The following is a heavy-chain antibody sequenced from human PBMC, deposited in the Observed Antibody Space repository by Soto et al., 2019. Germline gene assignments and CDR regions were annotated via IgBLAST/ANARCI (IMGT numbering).Heavy chain of an antibody. V-gene: IGHV3-21*01. J-gene: IGHJ6*02. Sequence: GGSLRLSCAASGFTFSSYSMNWVRQAPGKGLEWVSSISSSSSYIYYADSVKGRFTISRDNAKNSLYLQMNSLRAEDTAVYYCARDFRGYSGYYYYYYRMDVWGQGTTVTVSS. CDR2: ISSSSSYI. CDR1: GFTFSSYS. CDR3: ARDFRGYSGYYYYYYRMDV. D-gene: IGHD5-12*01.